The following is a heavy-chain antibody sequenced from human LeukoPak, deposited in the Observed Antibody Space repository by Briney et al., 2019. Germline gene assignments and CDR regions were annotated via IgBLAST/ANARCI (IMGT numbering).Heavy chain of an antibody. CDR2: ISSGGDSI. V-gene: IGHV3-11*01. D-gene: IGHD3-10*01. CDR3: VREMDGEYASGTLFDL. Sequence: GGSLRLSCAASHFVFSDHYMSWVRQAPGKGLEWVAYISSGGDSILYADSVRGRFAISRDNAKNSLYLQINSLRVGDTAVYYCVREMDGEYASGTLFDLWGQGNMVTVSS. CDR1: HFVFSDHY. J-gene: IGHJ4*02.